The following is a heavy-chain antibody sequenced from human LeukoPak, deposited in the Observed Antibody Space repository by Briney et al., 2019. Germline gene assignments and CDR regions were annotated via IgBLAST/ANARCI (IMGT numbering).Heavy chain of an antibody. D-gene: IGHD4-17*01. V-gene: IGHV3-30*04. CDR2: ISYDGSNK. J-gene: IGHJ4*02. CDR3: ARDQDYGDDYFDY. CDR1: GFTFSSYA. Sequence: PGGSLRLSCAASGFTFSSYAMHWVRQAPGKGLEWVAVISYDGSNKYYADSVKGRFTISRDNSKNTLYLQMNSLRAEDTAVYYCARDQDYGDDYFDYWGQGTLVTVSS.